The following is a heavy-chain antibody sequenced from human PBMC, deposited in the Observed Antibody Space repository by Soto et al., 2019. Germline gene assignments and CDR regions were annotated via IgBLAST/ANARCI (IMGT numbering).Heavy chain of an antibody. CDR2: IYYSGST. Sequence: KTSETLSLTCTVSGGSVSSGSYYWSWIRQPPGKGLEWIGYIYYSGSTNYNPSLKSRVTISVDTSKNQFSLKLSSVTAADTAVYYCARDRGYCSSTSCPNWFDPWGQGTLVTVSS. CDR1: GGSVSSGSYY. D-gene: IGHD2-2*01. V-gene: IGHV4-61*01. CDR3: ARDRGYCSSTSCPNWFDP. J-gene: IGHJ5*02.